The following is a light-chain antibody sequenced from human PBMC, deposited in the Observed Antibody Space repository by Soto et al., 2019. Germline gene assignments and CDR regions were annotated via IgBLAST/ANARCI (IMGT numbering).Light chain of an antibody. J-gene: IGLJ3*02. CDR3: SSYTSSSTLV. CDR1: SSDVGDYNY. Sequence: QSALTQPASVSGSPGQSITISCTGTSSDVGDYNYVSWYQQHPGKAPKLMIYDVSDRPSGVSNRFSGSKSGNTASLTISRLQAEDEADYYCSSYTSSSTLVFGGGTQLTVL. CDR2: DVS. V-gene: IGLV2-14*03.